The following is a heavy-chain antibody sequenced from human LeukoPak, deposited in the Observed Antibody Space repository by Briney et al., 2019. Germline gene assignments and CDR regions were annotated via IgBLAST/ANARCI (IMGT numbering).Heavy chain of an antibody. D-gene: IGHD5-18*01. CDR2: ISYDGSNK. CDR1: GFTFSSYG. V-gene: IGHV3-30*03. CDR3: ARGGYGSHYYYYYYMDV. J-gene: IGHJ6*03. Sequence: GGSLRLSCAASGFTFSSYGMHWVRQAPGKGLEWVAVISYDGSNKYYADSVKGRFTISRDNSKNTLYLQMNSLRAEDTAVYYCARGGYGSHYYYYYYMDVWGKGTTVTVSS.